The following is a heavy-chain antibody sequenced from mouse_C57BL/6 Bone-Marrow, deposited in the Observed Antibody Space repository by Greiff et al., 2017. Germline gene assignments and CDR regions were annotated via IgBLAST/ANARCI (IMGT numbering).Heavy chain of an antibody. CDR1: GYTFTSYW. CDR2: IDPSDSET. V-gene: IGHV1-52*01. CDR3: ARYDLVSNYYSMDY. Sequence: QVQLQQPGAELVRPGSSVKLSCKASGYTFTSYWMHWVKQRPIQGLEWIGNIDPSDSETHYNQKFKDKATLTVDKSSSTAYMQLSILTSEDSAVYYGARYDLVSNYYSMDYWGQGTSVTVSS. J-gene: IGHJ4*01. D-gene: IGHD2-3*01.